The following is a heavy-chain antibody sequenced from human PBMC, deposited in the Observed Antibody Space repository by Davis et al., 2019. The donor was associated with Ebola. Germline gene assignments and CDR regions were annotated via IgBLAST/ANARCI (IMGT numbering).Heavy chain of an antibody. J-gene: IGHJ3*02. CDR2: IKQDGSEK. CDR1: GFTFSSYA. CDR3: ARDQLKMRHDTYYYARGDAFDI. Sequence: PGGSLRLSCAASGFTFSSYAMHWVRQAPGKGLEWVANIKQDGSEKYYVDSVKGRFTISRDNAKNSLYLQMNSLRAEDTAVYYCARDQLKMRHDTYYYARGDAFDIWGQGTMVTVSS. D-gene: IGHD3-10*01. V-gene: IGHV3-7*01.